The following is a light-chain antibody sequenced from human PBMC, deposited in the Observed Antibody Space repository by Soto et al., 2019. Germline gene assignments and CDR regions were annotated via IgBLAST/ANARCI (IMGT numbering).Light chain of an antibody. Sequence: TQSLSPGERATLSCRASQSVSSTYLAWYQQKPGQAPRLLIYGASSRATGIPDRFSGSGSGTDFTLTISRLEPEDFAVYYCQQYESSPTTFGGGTKVEIK. V-gene: IGKV3-20*01. CDR2: GAS. J-gene: IGKJ4*01. CDR1: QSVSSTY. CDR3: QQYESSPTT.